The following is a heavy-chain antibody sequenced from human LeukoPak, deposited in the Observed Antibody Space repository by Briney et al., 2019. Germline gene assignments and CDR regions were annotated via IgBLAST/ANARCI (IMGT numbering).Heavy chain of an antibody. V-gene: IGHV4-31*03. J-gene: IGHJ4*02. D-gene: IGHD3-10*01. CDR1: GGSISTGGYY. Sequence: SQTLSLTCTVSGGSISTGGYYWSWIRQHPGRGLERIGYIYYSGSTYYNPSLRSRLTISLDTSRNQFSLKLNSVTAADTAVYYCAREGYYASGSSFDFWGQGTLVTVSS. CDR3: AREGYYASGSSFDF. CDR2: IYYSGST.